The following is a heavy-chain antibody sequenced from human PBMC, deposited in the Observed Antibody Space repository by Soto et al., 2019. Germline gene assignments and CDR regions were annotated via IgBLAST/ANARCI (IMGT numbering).Heavy chain of an antibody. CDR2: ISSASSET. CDR1: GFTFSGVS. J-gene: IGHJ4*02. V-gene: IGHV3-21*04. CDR3: ARVAY. Sequence: GGSLRLSCEASGFTFSGVSMNWVRQVPGKGLEWVASISSASSETWYADSVKGRFIISRDNAQNSLFLQMNTLRPEDSAIYYCARVAYWGPGTQVTVSS.